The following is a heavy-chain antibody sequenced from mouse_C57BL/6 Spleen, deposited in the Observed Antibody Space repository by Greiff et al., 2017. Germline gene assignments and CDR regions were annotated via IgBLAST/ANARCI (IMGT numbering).Heavy chain of an antibody. CDR3: ARGIYYGSSPRYFDV. D-gene: IGHD1-1*01. CDR2: IYPRDGST. Sequence: QVQLKQSDAELVKPGASVKISCKVSGYTFTDHTIHWLKQRPEQGLEWIGYIYPRDGSTKYNEKFKGKATLTADKSSSTAYMQLNSLTSEDSAVYFCARGIYYGSSPRYFDVWGTGTTVTVSS. V-gene: IGHV1-78*01. CDR1: GYTFTDHT. J-gene: IGHJ1*03.